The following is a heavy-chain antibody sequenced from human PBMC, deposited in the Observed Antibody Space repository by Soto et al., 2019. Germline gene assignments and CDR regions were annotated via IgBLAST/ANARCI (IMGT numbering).Heavy chain of an antibody. CDR3: ARDRTYVSGGLDYNGMDV. J-gene: IGHJ6*02. D-gene: IGHD6-19*01. CDR1: GGSFSSQA. CDR2: IIPTFGTA. Sequence: SVKVSCKASGGSFSSQAISWVRQAPGQGLEWMGAIIPTFGTANYAQRFQGRVTITADESTSTAYMELSSLRSEGTGVYFCARDRTYVSGGLDYNGMDVWGQGTSVTVSS. V-gene: IGHV1-69*13.